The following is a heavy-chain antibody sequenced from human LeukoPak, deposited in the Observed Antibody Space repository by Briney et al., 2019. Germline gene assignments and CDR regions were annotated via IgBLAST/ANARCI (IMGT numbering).Heavy chain of an antibody. CDR1: GDSISTSSSY. J-gene: IGHJ5*02. V-gene: IGHV4-39*07. Sequence: SETLSLTCAVSGDSISTSSSYWSWIRQPPGKGLEWLGRIYSTGSTYYSPSLKGRLTLSIDTSKNQFSLKMHSVTAADTAIYYCARFFSLNWFGPWGHGTLVTVSS. CDR3: ARFFSLNWFGP. CDR2: IYSTGST. D-gene: IGHD3-3*01.